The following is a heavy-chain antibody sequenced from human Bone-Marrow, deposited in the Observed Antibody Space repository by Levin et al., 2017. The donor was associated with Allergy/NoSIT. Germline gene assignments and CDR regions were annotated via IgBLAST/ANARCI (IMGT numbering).Heavy chain of an antibody. CDR1: GFTFNIYD. J-gene: IGHJ6*02. V-gene: IGHV3-21*04. Sequence: PGGSLRLSCTASGFTFNIYDMSWVRQAPRRGLEWVSSLSGRSDYTYYADSVKGRFTISRDNSKNSLYLQMKNLRADDTAVYYCVNSQGRNGWSYYYYGMDVWGRGTTVTVSS. CDR3: VNSQGRNGWSYYYYGMDV. D-gene: IGHD1-1*01. CDR2: LSGRSDYT.